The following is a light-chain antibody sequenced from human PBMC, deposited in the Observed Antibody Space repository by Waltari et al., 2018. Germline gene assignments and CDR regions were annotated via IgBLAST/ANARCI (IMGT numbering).Light chain of an antibody. CDR2: EAS. CDR1: QSVYNF. CDR3: QQRANWPPLT. V-gene: IGKV3-11*01. J-gene: IGKJ4*01. Sequence: EVVLTQSPATLSLSPGERATLSCRASQSVYNFLAWYQQKPGQAPRLLIYEASQRATGIPARFSGSGAGTDLTLTISSLEPEDAAVYYCQQRANWPPLTFGGGTKVEIK.